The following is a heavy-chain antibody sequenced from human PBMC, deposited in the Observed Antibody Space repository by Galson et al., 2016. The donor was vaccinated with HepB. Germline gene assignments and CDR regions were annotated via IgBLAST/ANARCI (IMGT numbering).Heavy chain of an antibody. V-gene: IGHV3-48*01. Sequence: SLRLSCAASGFSFSSYSMSWVRQAPGKGLEWISHITGSGTTMYYADSVKGRLTISRDNGNNSLYLQMNSLRAEDTAVYYCARDGGYNYGFPYDYWGQGALVTVSS. CDR1: GFSFSSYS. D-gene: IGHD5-18*01. CDR3: ARDGGYNYGFPYDY. CDR2: ITGSGTTM. J-gene: IGHJ4*02.